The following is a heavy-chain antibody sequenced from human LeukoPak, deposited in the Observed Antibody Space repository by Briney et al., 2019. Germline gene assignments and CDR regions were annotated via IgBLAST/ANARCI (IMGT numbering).Heavy chain of an antibody. J-gene: IGHJ4*02. V-gene: IGHV3-23*01. CDR1: GFAFSNYA. CDR2: ITSYRRDT. D-gene: IGHD2-8*02. Sequence: QAGGSLRLSCEASGFAFSNYAMNWVRQTPGKGLEWVSSITSYRRDTYYADSVKGRFTISGDNSKSTLSLQMNSLRAEDSAIYYCAKGTLEHCTGAICYPFDYWGQGSLVTVSS. CDR3: AKGTLEHCTGAICYPFDY.